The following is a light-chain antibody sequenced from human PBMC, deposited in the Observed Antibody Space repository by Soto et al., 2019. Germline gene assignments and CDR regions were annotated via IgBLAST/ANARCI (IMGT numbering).Light chain of an antibody. Sequence: TPPLGTLSVSPGDGPTLSCRASESVSSLAWYQQKPGQAPRLLIYGASTRATGIPARFSGSGSGTEFTLTISSLQSEDFAVYYCQQHENWPLTFGGGTKVDI. CDR1: ESVSS. CDR3: QQHENWPLT. V-gene: IGKV3-15*01. J-gene: IGKJ4*01. CDR2: GAS.